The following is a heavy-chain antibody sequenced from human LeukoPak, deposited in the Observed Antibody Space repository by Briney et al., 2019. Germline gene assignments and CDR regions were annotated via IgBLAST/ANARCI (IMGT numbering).Heavy chain of an antibody. CDR1: GGTFSSYA. CDR3: ARGDIVVVPAASSGFVLNWFDP. V-gene: IGHV1-69*05. J-gene: IGHJ5*02. Sequence: GASVKVSCKASGGTFSSYAISWVRQAPGQGLEWMGGTIPIFVPANYAQKFQGRVTITTDESTSTAYMELSSLRSEDTAVYYCARGDIVVVPAASSGFVLNWFDPWGQGTLVTVSS. D-gene: IGHD2-2*01. CDR2: TIPIFVPA.